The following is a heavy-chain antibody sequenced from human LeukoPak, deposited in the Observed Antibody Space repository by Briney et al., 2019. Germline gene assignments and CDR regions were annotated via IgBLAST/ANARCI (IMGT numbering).Heavy chain of an antibody. CDR1: GFTFDDYG. Sequence: GGSLRLSCAASGFTFDDYGMSWVRQAPGKGLEWVSGINWNGGSTGYADSVKGRFTISRDNAKNSLYLQMNSLRAEDTALYYCASATRGYSYGPSDYWGQGTLVTVSS. CDR3: ASATRGYSYGPSDY. CDR2: INWNGGST. D-gene: IGHD5-18*01. V-gene: IGHV3-20*04. J-gene: IGHJ4*02.